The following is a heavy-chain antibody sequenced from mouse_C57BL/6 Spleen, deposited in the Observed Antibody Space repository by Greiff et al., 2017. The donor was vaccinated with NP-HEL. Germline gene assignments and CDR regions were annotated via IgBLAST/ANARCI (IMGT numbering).Heavy chain of an antibody. CDR1: GYTFTDYY. CDR3: ARGGYYAMDY. V-gene: IGHV1-76*01. CDR2: IYPGSGNT. Sequence: LEESGAELVRPGASVKLSCKASGYTFTDYYINWVKQRPGQGLEWIARIYPGSGNTYYNEKFKGKATLTAEKSSSTAYMQLSSLTSEDSAVYFCARGGYYAMDYWGQGTSVTVSS. J-gene: IGHJ4*01.